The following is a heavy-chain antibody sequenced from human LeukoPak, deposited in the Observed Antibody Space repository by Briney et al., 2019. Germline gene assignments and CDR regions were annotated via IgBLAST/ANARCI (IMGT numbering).Heavy chain of an antibody. CDR2: INSDGSST. D-gene: IGHD3-22*01. Sequence: PGGSLRLSCAASGFTFSSYWMHWVRQAPGKGLVWVSRINSDGSSTSYADSVKGRFTISRDNAKNTLYLQMNSLRAEDTAVYYCAEPEGGYYDIRPDWGQGTLVTVSS. J-gene: IGHJ4*02. V-gene: IGHV3-74*01. CDR1: GFTFSSYW. CDR3: AEPEGGYYDIRPD.